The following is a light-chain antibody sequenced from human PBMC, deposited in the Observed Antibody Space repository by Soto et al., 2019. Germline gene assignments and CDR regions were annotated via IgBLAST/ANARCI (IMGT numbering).Light chain of an antibody. CDR3: QQGYSTPRT. J-gene: IGKJ1*01. Sequence: DIQRTKFKSSLSSSVGDRVTITCRASQSISTYLNWCHQKPGKAPKLLIDAASSLQSGVPSRFSGSGSGTDFTPTISRLQPEDFATYYCQQGYSTPRTFGQGTNVDIK. V-gene: IGKV1-39*01. CDR1: QSISTY. CDR2: AAS.